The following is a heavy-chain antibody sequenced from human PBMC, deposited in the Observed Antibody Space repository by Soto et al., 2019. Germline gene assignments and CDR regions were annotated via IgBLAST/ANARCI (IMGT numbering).Heavy chain of an antibody. CDR3: ARRGVDRYYYFMDV. J-gene: IGHJ6*03. D-gene: IGHD3-10*01. Sequence: SETLSLTCAVYGGSFSGYYWSWIRQPPGKGLEWIGEINHSGSTNYNPSLKSRVTISVDTSKNQFSLKLSSVTAADTAVYYCARRGVDRYYYFMDVWGKGTTVTVSS. CDR1: GGSFSGYY. V-gene: IGHV4-34*01. CDR2: INHSGST.